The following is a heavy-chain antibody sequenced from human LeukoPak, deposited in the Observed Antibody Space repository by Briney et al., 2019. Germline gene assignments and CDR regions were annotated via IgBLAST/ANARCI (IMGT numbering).Heavy chain of an antibody. J-gene: IGHJ4*02. CDR1: GGSISSGGYY. CDR3: ARREGEDGDPLDY. V-gene: IGHV4-30-2*03. Sequence: SETLSLTCTVSGGSISSGGYYWSWIRQPPEKGLEWIGYIYHSGSTYYNPSLKSRVTISVDTSKNQFSLKLSSVTAADTAVYYCARREGEDGDPLDYWGQGTLVTVSS. CDR2: IYHSGST. D-gene: IGHD4-17*01.